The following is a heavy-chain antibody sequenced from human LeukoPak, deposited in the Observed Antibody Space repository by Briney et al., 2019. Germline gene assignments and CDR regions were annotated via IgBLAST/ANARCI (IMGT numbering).Heavy chain of an antibody. CDR3: ARWFGELYPYYYYGMDV. CDR2: IYYSGST. Sequence: SETLSLTCTVSGGSINSYYWSWIRQPPGKGLEWIGYIYYSGSTNYNPSLKSRVTISVDTSKNQFSLKLSSVTAADTAVYYCARWFGELYPYYYYGMDVWGQGTTVTVSS. D-gene: IGHD3-10*01. CDR1: GGSINSYY. J-gene: IGHJ6*02. V-gene: IGHV4-59*08.